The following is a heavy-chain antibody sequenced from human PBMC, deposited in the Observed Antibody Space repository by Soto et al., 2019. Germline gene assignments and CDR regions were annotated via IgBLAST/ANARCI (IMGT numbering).Heavy chain of an antibody. CDR2: IIPVFGIA. V-gene: IGHV1-69*02. Sequence: QVQLVQSGAEVKKPGSSVKVSCKASGRDLNSFTLSWVRQVPGQGLEWMGRIIPVFGIANYAQKFQDRVTITADRSTSSAYLELSSLRAEDTAVYYCASPCSVASEDYWGQGTLVTVSS. CDR3: ASPCSVASEDY. J-gene: IGHJ4*02. CDR1: GRDLNSFT. D-gene: IGHD2-15*01.